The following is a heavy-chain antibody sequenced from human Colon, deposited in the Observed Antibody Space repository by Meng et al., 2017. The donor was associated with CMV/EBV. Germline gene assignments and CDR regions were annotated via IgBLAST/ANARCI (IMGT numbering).Heavy chain of an antibody. V-gene: IGHV3-23*01. Sequence: GESLKISCTVSGFTFKTYAMSWVRQAPGKGLEWVSTISGTGDTSHHADSVKGRFIISRDNSQNTLYLQMNSLRGEETALYYCARKFGRMTVFGVAKGKDPLDFWGRGTMVTVSS. CDR3: ARKFGRMTVFGVAKGKDPLDF. J-gene: IGHJ3*01. CDR1: GFTFKTYA. CDR2: ISGTGDTS. D-gene: IGHD3-3*01.